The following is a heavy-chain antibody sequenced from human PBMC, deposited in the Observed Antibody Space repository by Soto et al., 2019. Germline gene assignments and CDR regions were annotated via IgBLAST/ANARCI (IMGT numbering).Heavy chain of an antibody. D-gene: IGHD3-16*01. V-gene: IGHV1-18*01. CDR3: ARDRPGGHDGRLFLPPRKEYYYYYYGMDV. CDR1: GYTFTSYG. Sequence: QVQLVQSGAEVKKPGASVKVSCKASGYTFTSYGISWVRQAPGQGLEWMGWISAYNGNTNYAQKLQGRVTMTTDTSTSTAYMELRSLRSDDTAVYYCARDRPGGHDGRLFLPPRKEYYYYYYGMDVWGQGTTVTVSS. J-gene: IGHJ6*02. CDR2: ISAYNGNT.